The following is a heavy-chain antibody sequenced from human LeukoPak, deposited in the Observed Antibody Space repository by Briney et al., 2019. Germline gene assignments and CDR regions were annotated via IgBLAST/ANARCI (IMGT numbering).Heavy chain of an antibody. D-gene: IGHD3-22*01. Sequence: SETLSLTXTVSGGSISSSSYYWGWIRQPPGKGLEWIGSIYYSGSTYYNPSLKSRVTISVDTSKNQFSLKLSSVTAADTAVYYCARHPRTYDSSGSHFDYWGQGTLVTVSS. CDR3: ARHPRTYDSSGSHFDY. J-gene: IGHJ4*02. V-gene: IGHV4-39*01. CDR2: IYYSGST. CDR1: GGSISSSSYY.